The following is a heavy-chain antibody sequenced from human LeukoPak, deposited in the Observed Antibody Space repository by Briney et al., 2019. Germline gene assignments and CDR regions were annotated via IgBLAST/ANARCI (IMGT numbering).Heavy chain of an antibody. Sequence: GGSLRLSCAASGFTFSSYAMSWVRQAPGKGLEWVSAISGSGGSTYYADSVKGRFTISRDNFKNTLYLQMNSLRPDDTAVYYCAKGENYYYDSSTYSPPFDYWGQGTLVTVSS. CDR3: AKGENYYYDSSTYSPPFDY. CDR1: GFTFSSYA. J-gene: IGHJ4*02. D-gene: IGHD3-22*01. V-gene: IGHV3-23*01. CDR2: ISGSGGST.